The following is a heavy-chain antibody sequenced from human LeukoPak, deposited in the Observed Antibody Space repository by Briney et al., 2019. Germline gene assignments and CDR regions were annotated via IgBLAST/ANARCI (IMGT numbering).Heavy chain of an antibody. V-gene: IGHV4-4*07. CDR3: AREVARRYYYYYMDV. J-gene: IGHJ6*03. Sequence: SETLSLTCTVSGGCISSYYWSWIRQPAGKGLEWIGRIYTSGSTNYNPSLKSRVTMSVDTSKNQFSLKLSSVTAADTAVYYCAREVARRYYYYYMDVWGKGTTVTVSS. CDR2: IYTSGST. D-gene: IGHD2-15*01. CDR1: GGCISSYY.